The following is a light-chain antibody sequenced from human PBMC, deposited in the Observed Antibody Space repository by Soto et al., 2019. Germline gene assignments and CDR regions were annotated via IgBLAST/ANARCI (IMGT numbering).Light chain of an antibody. J-gene: IGKJ1*01. CDR3: QQYGSSGT. CDR2: GTS. Sequence: IVLTQSPATLSVSPWERATLSCRASQSVSSSSLAWYQQRPGQAPRLLIYGTSSRATGIPDRFSGSGSGTDFTLTISRLEPEDFAVYYCQQYGSSGTFGQGTKVDIK. V-gene: IGKV3-20*01. CDR1: QSVSSSS.